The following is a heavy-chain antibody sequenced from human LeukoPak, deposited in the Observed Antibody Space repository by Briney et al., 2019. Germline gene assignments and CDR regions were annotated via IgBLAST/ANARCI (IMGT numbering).Heavy chain of an antibody. CDR2: ISYSGST. CDR1: GGSISSHF. Sequence: SETLSLTCTVSGGSISSHFWSWIRQPPGKGLEWIGYISYSGSTDYNPSLKSQVTISVDTSNNQFSLNLNSVTAADTAVYYCARDIREVHTYDAFDIWGQGTMVTVSS. J-gene: IGHJ3*02. V-gene: IGHV4-59*11. D-gene: IGHD3-10*01. CDR3: ARDIREVHTYDAFDI.